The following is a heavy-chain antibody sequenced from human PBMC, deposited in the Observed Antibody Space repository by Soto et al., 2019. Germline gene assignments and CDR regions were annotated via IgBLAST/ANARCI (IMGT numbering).Heavy chain of an antibody. V-gene: IGHV3-64D*06. Sequence: GGSLRLSCPASGFTFSSYAMHWVRQAPGKGLEYVSAISSNGGSTYYADSVKGRFTISRDNSKNTLYLQMSSLRAEDTAVYYCVXIGVAYGSGSYDTAFDIWGQGTMVTVSS. D-gene: IGHD3-10*01. CDR2: ISSNGGST. CDR1: GFTFSSYA. J-gene: IGHJ3*02. CDR3: VXIGVAYGSGSYDTAFDI.